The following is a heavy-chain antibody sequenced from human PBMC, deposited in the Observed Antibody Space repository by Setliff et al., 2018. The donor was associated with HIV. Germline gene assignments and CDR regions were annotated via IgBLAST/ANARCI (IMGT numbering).Heavy chain of an antibody. Sequence: PGGSLRLSCAASGFSFSDYYMSWIRQAPGKGLEWISYISRGGRTKYYADSVKVRFTISRDNVKNSLYLQMNSLRAEDTAVYYCARDRYSGRSTDYWGQGTLVTVSS. CDR1: GFSFSDYY. CDR3: ARDRYSGRSTDY. J-gene: IGHJ4*02. V-gene: IGHV3-11*04. CDR2: ISRGGRTK. D-gene: IGHD1-26*01.